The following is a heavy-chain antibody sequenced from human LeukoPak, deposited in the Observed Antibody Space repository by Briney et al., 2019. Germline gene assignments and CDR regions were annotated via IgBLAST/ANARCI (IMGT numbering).Heavy chain of an antibody. CDR2: ISSSSSYI. J-gene: IGHJ6*02. CDR1: GFTFSSSS. Sequence: PGGSLRLSCAASGFTFSSSSMTWVRLAPGKGLQWVSSISSSSSYIYYADSVKGRFTISRDNAKNSLYLQMNSLRAEDTAVYYCARGNYYYGMDVWGQGTTVTVSS. CDR3: ARGNYYYGMDV. V-gene: IGHV3-21*01.